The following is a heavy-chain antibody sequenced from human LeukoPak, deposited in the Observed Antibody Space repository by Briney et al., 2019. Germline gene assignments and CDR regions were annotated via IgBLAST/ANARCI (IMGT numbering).Heavy chain of an antibody. CDR2: IKQDGSEK. J-gene: IGHJ6*04. CDR3: ARVEGCSSTSCYLYYYYYGMDA. V-gene: IGHV3-7*03. CDR1: GFTFSIYW. Sequence: GGSLRLSCAASGFTFSIYWMSWVRQAPGKGLEWVANIKQDGSEKYYVDSVKGRFTISRDNAKNSLYLQMNSLRAEDTAVYYCARVEGCSSTSCYLYYYYYGMDAWGKGTTVTVSS. D-gene: IGHD2-2*01.